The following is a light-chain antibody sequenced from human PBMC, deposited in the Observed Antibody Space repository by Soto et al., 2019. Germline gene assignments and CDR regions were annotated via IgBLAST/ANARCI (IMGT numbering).Light chain of an antibody. CDR3: QQRAT. V-gene: IGKV1-39*01. CDR2: ATS. CDR1: QAIHSY. J-gene: IGKJ3*01. Sequence: EIQMTQSPSSLSSSVGEIFTITCRASQAIHSYLNWYHQKPGKAPNLLIFATSTLQSGVPSRFSGSGSGTDFTLTISSLQHDDFATYYCQQRATFGPGTKVDIK.